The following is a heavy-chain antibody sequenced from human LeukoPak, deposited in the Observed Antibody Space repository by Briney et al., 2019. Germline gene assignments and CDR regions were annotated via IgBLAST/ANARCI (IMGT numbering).Heavy chain of an antibody. D-gene: IGHD3-22*01. Sequence: ASVKVSCKASGYTFTGYYMHWVRQAPGQGLEWMGRINPNSGGTNYAQKFQGRVTMTRDTSISTAYMELSRLRSDDTAVYYCASAVYDSSGYYYDYWGQGTVVTVSS. CDR2: INPNSGGT. J-gene: IGHJ4*02. CDR1: GYTFTGYY. V-gene: IGHV1-2*06. CDR3: ASAVYDSSGYYYDY.